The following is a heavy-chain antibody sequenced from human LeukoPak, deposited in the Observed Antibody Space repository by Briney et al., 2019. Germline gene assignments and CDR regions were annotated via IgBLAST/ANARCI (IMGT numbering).Heavy chain of an antibody. J-gene: IGHJ4*02. CDR3: AKGVGPSAPNGRVLDS. V-gene: IGHV3-23*01. D-gene: IGHD1-26*01. CDR2: ITNTGGDT. Sequence: GGSLRLSCEATGFTFSNHAMTWVRQAPGKGLEFVSIITNTGGDTVYSDSVKGRFTISRDNSKSTLYLQMNSLTDEDTAVYHCAKGVGPSAPNGRVLDSWGQGTLVTVSS. CDR1: GFTFSNHA.